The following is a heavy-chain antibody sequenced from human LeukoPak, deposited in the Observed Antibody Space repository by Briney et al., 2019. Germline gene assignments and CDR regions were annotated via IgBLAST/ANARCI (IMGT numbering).Heavy chain of an antibody. Sequence: PGGSLRLSCSASGFTFSSYAMHWVRQAPGKGLEYVSAISSNGGSTNYADSVKGRFTISRDNSKNTLYLQMSSLRAEDTAVYYCVKGPSDLKRSRWGWFDPWGQGTLVTVSS. D-gene: IGHD1-26*01. CDR1: GFTFSSYA. CDR3: VKGPSDLKRSRWGWFDP. V-gene: IGHV3-64D*06. J-gene: IGHJ5*02. CDR2: ISSNGGST.